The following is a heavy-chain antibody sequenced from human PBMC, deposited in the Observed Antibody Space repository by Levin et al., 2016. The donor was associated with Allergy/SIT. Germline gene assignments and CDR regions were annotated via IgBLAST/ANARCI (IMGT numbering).Heavy chain of an antibody. CDR1: GGTFSSYT. CDR3: ARDPDSSSSRAFDI. J-gene: IGHJ3*02. D-gene: IGHD6-6*01. V-gene: IGHV1-69*04. CDR2: IIPILGIA. Sequence: SVKVSCKASGGTFSSYTISWVRQAPGQGLEWMGRIIPILGIANYAQKFQGRVTITADKSTSTAYMELSSLRSEDTAVYYCARDPDSSSSRAFDIWGQGTMVTVSS.